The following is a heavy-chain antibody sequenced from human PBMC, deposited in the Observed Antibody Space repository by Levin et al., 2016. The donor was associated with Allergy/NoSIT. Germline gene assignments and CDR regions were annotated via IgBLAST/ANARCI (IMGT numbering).Heavy chain of an antibody. CDR3: ARENLWFGEPDY. CDR1: GGSISSGSYY. D-gene: IGHD3-10*01. Sequence: SETLSLTCTVSGGSISSGSYYWSWIRQPAGKGLEWIGRIYTSGSTNYNPSLKSRVTISVDTSKNQFSLKLSSVTAADTAVYYCARENLWFGEPDYWGQGTLVTVSS. J-gene: IGHJ4*02. CDR2: IYTSGST. V-gene: IGHV4-61*02.